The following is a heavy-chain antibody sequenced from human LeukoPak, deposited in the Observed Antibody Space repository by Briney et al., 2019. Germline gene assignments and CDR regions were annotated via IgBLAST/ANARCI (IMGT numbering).Heavy chain of an antibody. J-gene: IGHJ4*02. CDR3: ARRRGRYSSSSCFDY. Sequence: GSLRLSCAASGFTFSSYAMSWVRQAPGKGLEWIGEINHSGSTNYNPSLKSRVTISVDTSKNQFSLKLSSVTAADTAVYYCARRRGRYSSSSCFDYWGQGTLVTVSS. V-gene: IGHV4-34*01. D-gene: IGHD6-6*01. CDR1: GFTFSSYA. CDR2: INHSGST.